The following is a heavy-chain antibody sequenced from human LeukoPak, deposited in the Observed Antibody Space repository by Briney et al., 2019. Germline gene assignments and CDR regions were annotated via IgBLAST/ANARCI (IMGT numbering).Heavy chain of an antibody. Sequence: GASVKVSCKVSGYTLTELSMHWVRQAPGKGLEWMGGFDPEDGETVYAQKFQGRVTMTEDTSRDRAYMGLRRLRSEEASVYYCATDLSKIVVVLGAFDIWGQGAMVTVSS. J-gene: IGHJ3*02. D-gene: IGHD3-22*01. V-gene: IGHV1-24*01. CDR3: ATDLSKIVVVLGAFDI. CDR2: FDPEDGET. CDR1: GYTLTELS.